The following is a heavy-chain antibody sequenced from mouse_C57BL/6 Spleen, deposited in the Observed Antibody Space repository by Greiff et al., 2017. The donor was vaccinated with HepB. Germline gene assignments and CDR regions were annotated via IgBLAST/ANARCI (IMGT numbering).Heavy chain of an antibody. Sequence: EVQRVESGGGLVQPGGSLSLSCAASGFTFTDYYMSWVRQPPGKALEWLGFIRNKANGYTTEYSASVKGRFTISRDNSQSILYLQMNALRAEDSATYYCASPYDYDGGYAMDYWGQGTSVTVSS. CDR1: GFTFTDYY. CDR2: IRNKANGYTT. V-gene: IGHV7-3*01. D-gene: IGHD2-4*01. J-gene: IGHJ4*01. CDR3: ASPYDYDGGYAMDY.